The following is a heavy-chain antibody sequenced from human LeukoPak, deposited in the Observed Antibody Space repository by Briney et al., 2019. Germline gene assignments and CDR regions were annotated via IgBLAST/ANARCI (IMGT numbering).Heavy chain of an antibody. CDR1: GGSISNTNW. Sequence: PSETMSLTCGVSGGSISNTNWWSWVRQPPGQGLEWIGEISLTGLTHYNPSLESRVTVSLDKSKNQLSLNLTSVTAADTAVYYCSRENGAFSPFGYWGQGTLVTVLS. D-gene: IGHD2-8*01. J-gene: IGHJ4*02. V-gene: IGHV4-4*02. CDR2: ISLTGLT. CDR3: SRENGAFSPFGY.